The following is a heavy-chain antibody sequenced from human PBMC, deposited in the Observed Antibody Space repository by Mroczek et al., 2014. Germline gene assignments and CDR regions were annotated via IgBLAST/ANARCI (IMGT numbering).Heavy chain of an antibody. CDR3: ARIRSITMIVVGKKPVWFDP. V-gene: IGHV2-26*01. J-gene: IGHJ5*02. CDR1: GFSLSNARMG. CDR2: IFSSDEK. Sequence: ESGPVLVKPTETLTLTCTVSGFSLSNARMGVSWIRQPPGKALEWLAHIFSSDEKSYSTSLKSRLTISKDTSKSQVVLTMTNMDPVDTATYYCARIRSITMIVVGKKPVWFDPWGQGTLVTVSS. D-gene: IGHD3-22*01.